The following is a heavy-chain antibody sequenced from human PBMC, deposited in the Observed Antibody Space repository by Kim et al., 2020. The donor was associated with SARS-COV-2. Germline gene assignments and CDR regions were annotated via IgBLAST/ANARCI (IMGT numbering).Heavy chain of an antibody. CDR1: GYTFTTYS. Sequence: ASVKVSCKASGYTFTTYSMHWVRQAPGQGLEWMGIINCNSGYTNYAQKFRGRLTMTRDTSTSTVYMELSSLRSEDTAVYYCARWNSPGGWFDPWGQGTLVIVSS. CDR3: ARWNSPGGWFDP. CDR2: INCNSGYT. V-gene: IGHV1-46*01. J-gene: IGHJ5*02. D-gene: IGHD1-1*01.